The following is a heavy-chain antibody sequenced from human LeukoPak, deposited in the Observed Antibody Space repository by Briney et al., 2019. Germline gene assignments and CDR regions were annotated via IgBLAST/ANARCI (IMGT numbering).Heavy chain of an antibody. Sequence: GGSLRLSCAASGFTFSSYGMHCGREAPGKGLEWVPFIRFDGSNKYYADSVKGRFTISRDNSKNTLYLQMNSLRAEDTAVYYCAKERSIYGDYGSLDYWGQGTLVTVSS. D-gene: IGHD4-17*01. J-gene: IGHJ4*02. CDR2: IRFDGSNK. CDR3: AKERSIYGDYGSLDY. CDR1: GFTFSSYG. V-gene: IGHV3-30*02.